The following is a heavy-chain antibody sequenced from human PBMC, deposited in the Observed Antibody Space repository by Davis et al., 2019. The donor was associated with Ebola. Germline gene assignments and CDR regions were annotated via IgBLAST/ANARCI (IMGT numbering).Heavy chain of an antibody. CDR1: GYTLTELS. CDR3: ATAGDNWKGNWFDP. V-gene: IGHV1-24*01. D-gene: IGHD1-1*01. J-gene: IGHJ5*02. Sequence: ASVKVSCKVSGYTLTELSMHWVRQAPGKGLEWMGGFDPEDGETIYAQKFQGRVTMTEDTSTDTAYMELSSLRSEDTAVYYCATAGDNWKGNWFDPWGQGTLVTVSS. CDR2: FDPEDGET.